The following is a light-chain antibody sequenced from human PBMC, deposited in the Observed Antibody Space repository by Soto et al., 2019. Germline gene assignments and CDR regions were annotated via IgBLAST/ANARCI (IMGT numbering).Light chain of an antibody. V-gene: IGKV3-20*01. CDR1: QSGTSSY. CDR2: GAS. CDR3: QQYGDLPWT. J-gene: IGKJ1*01. Sequence: TQSPATLSVSPGERVSLSCRASQSGTSSYLAWYQQKPGQAPRLLIYGASSRATGIPDRFSGSGSGTDFTLTVDRLESEDFAVYFCQQYGDLPWTFGQGTKVDIK.